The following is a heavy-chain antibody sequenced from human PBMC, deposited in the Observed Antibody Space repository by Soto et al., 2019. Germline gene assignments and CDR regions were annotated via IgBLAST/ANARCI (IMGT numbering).Heavy chain of an antibody. CDR2: IYTGGHT. V-gene: IGHV3-53*01. D-gene: IGHD3-10*01. Sequence: GGSLRLSCAASGFTVTSYYMSWVRQAPGKGLEWVSLIYTGGHTNYADSVKGRFTISRDNSKNTLYLQMNSLRAEDTAVYYCARDYYYGSGNYYRADYYHYGMDVWCQGTTVTVSS. J-gene: IGHJ6*02. CDR3: ARDYYYGSGNYYRADYYHYGMDV. CDR1: GFTVTSYY.